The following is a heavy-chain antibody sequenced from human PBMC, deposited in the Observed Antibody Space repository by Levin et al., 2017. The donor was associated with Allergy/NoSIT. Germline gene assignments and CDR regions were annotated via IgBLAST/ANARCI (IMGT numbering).Heavy chain of an antibody. CDR2: IYYSGST. CDR3: ARSLPRQSMVSDY. J-gene: IGHJ4*02. Sequence: SSETLSLTCTVSGDSIISGDYYWSWIRQHPGKGLEWIGYIYYSGSTYYNPSLKSRFSISVDTSKNQFSLKLSSVTAADTALYYCARSLPRQSMVSDYWGQGALVTVSS. V-gene: IGHV4-31*03. D-gene: IGHD3-10*01. CDR1: GDSIISGDYY.